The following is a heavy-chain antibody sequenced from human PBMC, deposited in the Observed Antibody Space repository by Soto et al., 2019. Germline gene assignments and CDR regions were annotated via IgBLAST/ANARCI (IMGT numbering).Heavy chain of an antibody. CDR1: GGSISSGDYY. D-gene: IGHD6-13*01. J-gene: IGHJ5*02. V-gene: IGHV4-30-4*01. CDR2: IYYSGST. CDR3: ARGFEVAAAAEDNWFDP. Sequence: PSETLSLTCTVSGGSISSGDYYGSWIRQPPGKGLEWIGYIYYSGSTYYNPSLKSRVTISVDTSKNQFSLKLSSVTAADTAVYYCARGFEVAAAAEDNWFDPWGQGTLVTVSS.